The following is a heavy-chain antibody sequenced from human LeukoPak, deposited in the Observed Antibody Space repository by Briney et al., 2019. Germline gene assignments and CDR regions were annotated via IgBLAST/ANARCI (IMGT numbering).Heavy chain of an antibody. CDR3: VGADSYFYNMDV. Sequence: PSETLSLTCTVSGGSISRSSHYWGFIRQPPGEGLEWIGSVFYTGNTYYNPSLKSRVTISVDTSNNQFSLKLSSATAADAAVYYCVGADSYFYNMDVWGKGTTVTVSS. CDR1: GGSISRSSHY. V-gene: IGHV4-39*01. J-gene: IGHJ6*03. CDR2: VFYTGNT. D-gene: IGHD3/OR15-3a*01.